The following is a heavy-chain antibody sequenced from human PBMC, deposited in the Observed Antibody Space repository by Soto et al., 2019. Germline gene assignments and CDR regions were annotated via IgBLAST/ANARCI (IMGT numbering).Heavy chain of an antibody. CDR2: IYYSGST. CDR1: GGSISSGGYY. V-gene: IGHV4-31*03. D-gene: IGHD6-13*01. J-gene: IGHJ4*02. Sequence: SETLSLTCTVSGGSISSGGYYWSWIRQHPGKGLEWIGYIYYSGSTYYNPSLKSRVTISVDTSKNQFSLKLSSVTAADTAVYYCARDFGYSSSWYRLDYWGQGTLVTVSS. CDR3: ARDFGYSSSWYRLDY.